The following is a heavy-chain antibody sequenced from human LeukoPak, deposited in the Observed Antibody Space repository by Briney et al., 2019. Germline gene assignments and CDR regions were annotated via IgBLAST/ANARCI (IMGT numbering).Heavy chain of an antibody. Sequence: SGGSLRLSCAASGFTFSNYAMNWVRLAPGKGLEYVSAISNNGGSTYYANSVKGRFTISRDNSKNTLYLQMGSLRAEDMAVYYCARVSGWELLHYFDYWGQGTLVTVSS. D-gene: IGHD1-26*01. CDR1: GFTFSNYA. V-gene: IGHV3-64*01. CDR3: ARVSGWELLHYFDY. CDR2: ISNNGGST. J-gene: IGHJ4*02.